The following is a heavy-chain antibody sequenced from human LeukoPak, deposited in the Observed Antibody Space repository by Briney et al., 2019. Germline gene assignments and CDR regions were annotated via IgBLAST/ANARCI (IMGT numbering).Heavy chain of an antibody. CDR3: ATSRGYCSSTSCRDDYYFDY. CDR1: GYTFTSYY. CDR2: INPNSGGT. Sequence: ASVKVSCKASGYTFTSYYMHWVRQAPGQGLEWMGIINPNSGGTNYAQKFQGRVTMTRDTSISTAYMELSRLRSDDAAVYYCATSRGYCSSTSCRDDYYFDYWGQGTLVTVSS. V-gene: IGHV1-2*02. D-gene: IGHD2-2*01. J-gene: IGHJ4*02.